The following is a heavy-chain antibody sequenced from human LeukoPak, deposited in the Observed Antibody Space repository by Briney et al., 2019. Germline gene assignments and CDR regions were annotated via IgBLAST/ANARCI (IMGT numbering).Heavy chain of an antibody. V-gene: IGHV2-5*02. CDR1: GFSLSTSGVG. D-gene: IGHD3-16*01. Sequence: SGPTLVNPTQTLTLTCTFSGFSLSTSGVGVGWIRQPPGKALEWLALIYWDDDKRYSPSLKNRLTITKDTSKNQVVLTMTNMDPVDKATYYCARIGGGEYFDYWGQGTLVTVSS. CDR3: ARIGGGEYFDY. CDR2: IYWDDDK. J-gene: IGHJ4*02.